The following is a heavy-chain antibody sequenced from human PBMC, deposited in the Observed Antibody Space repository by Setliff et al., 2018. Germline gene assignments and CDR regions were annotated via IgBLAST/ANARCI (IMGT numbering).Heavy chain of an antibody. CDR3: ARGRYYGSGSYSL. D-gene: IGHD3-10*01. J-gene: IGHJ4*02. CDR1: GGSFSGYF. V-gene: IGHV4-34*01. CDR2: VNDSGSA. Sequence: PSETLSLTCDVFGGSFSGYFWAWIRQSPGKGLEWIGDVNDSGSANYKPSLKIRLTISRDASKNQLSLNLCSVTAADTSVYYCARGRYYGSGSYSLWGQGTLVTVSS.